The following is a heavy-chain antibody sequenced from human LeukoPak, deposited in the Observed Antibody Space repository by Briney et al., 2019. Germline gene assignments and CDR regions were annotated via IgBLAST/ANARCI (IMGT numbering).Heavy chain of an antibody. CDR2: IWYDGSNK. CDR3: ARDPWGYQLLFWFDP. D-gene: IGHD2-2*01. V-gene: IGHV3-33*01. J-gene: IGHJ5*02. CDR1: GFTFSSYG. Sequence: RESLRLSCAASGFTFSSYGMHWVRQAPGKGLEWVAVIWYDGSNKYYADSVKGRFTISRDNSKNTLYLQMNSLRAEDTAVYYCARDPWGYQLLFWFDPWGQGTLVTVSS.